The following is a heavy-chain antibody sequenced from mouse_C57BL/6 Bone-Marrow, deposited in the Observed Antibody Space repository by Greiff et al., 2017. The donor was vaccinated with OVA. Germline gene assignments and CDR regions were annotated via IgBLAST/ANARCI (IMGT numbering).Heavy chain of an antibody. CDR2: IDPANGNT. V-gene: IGHV14-3*01. Sequence: EVQGVESVAELVRPGASVKLSCTASGFNIKNTYMHWVKQRPEQGLEWIGRIDPANGNTKYAPKFQGKATITADTSSNTAYLQLSSLTSEDTAIYYCAVICRPYYYAMDYWGQGTSVTVSS. J-gene: IGHJ4*01. CDR1: GFNIKNTY. CDR3: AVICRPYYYAMDY.